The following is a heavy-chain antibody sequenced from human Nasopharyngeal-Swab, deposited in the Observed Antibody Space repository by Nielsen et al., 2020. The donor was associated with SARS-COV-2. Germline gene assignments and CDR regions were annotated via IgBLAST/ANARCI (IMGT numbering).Heavy chain of an antibody. V-gene: IGHV4-34*01. Sequence: SETLSLTCAVYGGSFSGYYWRWIRQPPGKGLEWIGEINHSGSTNYNPSLKSRVTISVDTSKNQFSLKLSSVTAADTAVYYCASSPRQSPARGWYFDLWGRGTLVTVSS. CDR2: INHSGST. CDR1: GGSFSGYY. CDR3: ASSPRQSPARGWYFDL. D-gene: IGHD2-2*01. J-gene: IGHJ2*01.